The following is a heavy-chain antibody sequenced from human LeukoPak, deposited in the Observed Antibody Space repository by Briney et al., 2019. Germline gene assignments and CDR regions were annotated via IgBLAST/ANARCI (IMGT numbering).Heavy chain of an antibody. J-gene: IGHJ3*02. CDR1: GGSISSYY. V-gene: IGHV4-4*07. D-gene: IGHD3-22*01. CDR2: IYTSGST. CDR3: AREDDSSGYGAFDI. Sequence: PSETLSLTCTVSGGSISSYYWSWIRQPAGKGREWIGRIYTSGSTNYNPSLKSRVTISVDKSKNQFSLTLSSVTAADTAVYYCAREDDSSGYGAFDIWGQGTMVTVSS.